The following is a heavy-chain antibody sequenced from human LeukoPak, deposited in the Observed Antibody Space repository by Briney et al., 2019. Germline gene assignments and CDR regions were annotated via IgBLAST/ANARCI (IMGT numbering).Heavy chain of an antibody. CDR1: GFTVSDNY. V-gene: IGHV3-53*01. CDR3: ARDAPQVPAAGVLAS. J-gene: IGHJ5*02. D-gene: IGHD6-13*01. CDR2: MYSRGDT. Sequence: GGPLRLSCAASGFTVSDNYMGWVRQAPGKGLEWVSVMYSRGDTYYAKSVKGRFTFSRDISKNTLYLQMNGLRTEDTAMYYCARDAPQVPAAGVLASWGQGTLVIVSS.